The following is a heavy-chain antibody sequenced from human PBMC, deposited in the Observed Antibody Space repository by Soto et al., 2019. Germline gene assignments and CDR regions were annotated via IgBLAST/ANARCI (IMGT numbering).Heavy chain of an antibody. J-gene: IGHJ4*02. Sequence: QVQLMQSGSEVKKPGASVKVSCRASGYTLTTNYMHWVRQAPGQGPEWVAMINPRSGGNTNYTQKFKGRVAVTSDTSTTVYLELTDLSSDDAAVYYCARGEVTSRCWLFDFWGQGTLVTVSS. D-gene: IGHD4-17*01. V-gene: IGHV1-46*03. CDR1: GYTLTTNY. CDR3: ARGEVTSRCWLFDF. CDR2: INPRSGGNT.